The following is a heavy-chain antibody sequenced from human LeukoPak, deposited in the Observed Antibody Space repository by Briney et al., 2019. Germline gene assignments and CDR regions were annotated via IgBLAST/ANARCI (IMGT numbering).Heavy chain of an antibody. CDR3: AKDYCGDGSCYSFHVFDY. V-gene: IGHV4-38-2*02. CDR1: GYSISSGYY. J-gene: IGHJ4*02. Sequence: SETLSLTCTVSGYSISSGYYWGWIRQPPGKGLEWIGNIYHNGSTDYNPSLKSRVTISVDTSKNQFSLKLSSVTAADTAVYYCAKDYCGDGSCYSFHVFDYWGQGTLVTVSS. CDR2: IYHNGST. D-gene: IGHD2-15*01.